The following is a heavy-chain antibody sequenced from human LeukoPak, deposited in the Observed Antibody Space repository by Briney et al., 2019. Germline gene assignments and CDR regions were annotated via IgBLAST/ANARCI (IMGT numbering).Heavy chain of an antibody. V-gene: IGHV3-30*03. CDR2: ISYDGGNK. J-gene: IGHJ4*02. CDR1: GFTFSSYG. Sequence: PGRSLRLSCAASGFTFSSYGMHWVRQAPGKGLEWVAVISYDGGNKYYADSVKGRFTISRDNSKNTLYLQMNSLRAEDTAVYYCARMVILTGQDYWGQGTLVTVSS. CDR3: ARMVILTGQDY. D-gene: IGHD3-9*01.